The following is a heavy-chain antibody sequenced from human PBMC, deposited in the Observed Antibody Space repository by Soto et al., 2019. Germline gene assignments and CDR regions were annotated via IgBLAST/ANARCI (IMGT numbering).Heavy chain of an antibody. J-gene: IGHJ4*02. V-gene: IGHV4-59*01. Sequence: SETLSLTCTVSGGSISSYYWSWIRQPPGKGLEWIGYIYYSGSTNYNPSLKSRVTISVDTSKNQFSLKLSSVTAADTAVYYCAASLYCSGGSCEGFDYWGQGTLVTVSS. CDR2: IYYSGST. D-gene: IGHD2-15*01. CDR1: GGSISSYY. CDR3: AASLYCSGGSCEGFDY.